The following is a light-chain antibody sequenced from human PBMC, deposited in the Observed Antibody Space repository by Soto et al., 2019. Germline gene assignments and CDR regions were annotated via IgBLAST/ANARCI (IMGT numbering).Light chain of an antibody. CDR2: GNS. J-gene: IGLJ2*01. CDR3: QSYDSSLSGYVV. Sequence: QTVVTQPPSVSGAPGQRVTISCTGSSSNIGAGYDVHWYQQLPGTAPKRLIYGNSNRPSGVPDRFSGSKSGTSASLAITGLQAEDEADYYCQSYDSSLSGYVVFGGGTKVTVL. CDR1: SSNIGAGYD. V-gene: IGLV1-40*01.